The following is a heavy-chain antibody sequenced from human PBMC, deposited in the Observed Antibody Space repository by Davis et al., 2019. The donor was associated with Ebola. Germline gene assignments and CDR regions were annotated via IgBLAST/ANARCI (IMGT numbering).Heavy chain of an antibody. Sequence: SVQISCNSSGGTFSSYAISWVRQAPGQGLEWMGGIIPIFGTANYAQKFQGRVTITADESTSTAYMELSSLRSEDTAVYYCARDPTSGSRALSHWGQGTLVTVSS. CDR2: IIPIFGTA. CDR3: ARDPTSGSRALSH. CDR1: GGTFSSYA. V-gene: IGHV1-69*13. J-gene: IGHJ4*02. D-gene: IGHD1-26*01.